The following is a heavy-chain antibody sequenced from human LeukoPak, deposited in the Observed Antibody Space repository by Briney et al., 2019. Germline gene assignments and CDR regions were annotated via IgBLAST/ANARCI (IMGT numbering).Heavy chain of an antibody. V-gene: IGHV3-23*01. CDR1: GFTLSSYA. CDR3: ASGTTMVQGVIFAY. Sequence: GGSLRLSCAASGFTLSSYAMSWVRQAPGKGLEWVSAISGSGGSTYYADSVKGRFTISRDNSKNTLYLQMHSLRAEDTAVYYCASGTTMVQGVIFAYWGQGTLVTVSS. CDR2: ISGSGGST. J-gene: IGHJ4*02. D-gene: IGHD3-10*01.